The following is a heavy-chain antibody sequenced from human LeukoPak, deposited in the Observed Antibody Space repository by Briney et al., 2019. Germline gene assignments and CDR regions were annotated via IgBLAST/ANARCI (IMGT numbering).Heavy chain of an antibody. J-gene: IGHJ5*02. Sequence: SETLSLACTVSGGSVSSVSYYWSWIRQPPGKGLEWIGYIYYSGSTNYNPSLKSRLTISVDTSNNQFSLKLSSVTAADTAVYYCARTGYCSGDACYPGWFDPWGQGTLVTVSS. D-gene: IGHD2-15*01. CDR3: ARTGYCSGDACYPGWFDP. V-gene: IGHV4-61*01. CDR1: GGSVSSVSYY. CDR2: IYYSGST.